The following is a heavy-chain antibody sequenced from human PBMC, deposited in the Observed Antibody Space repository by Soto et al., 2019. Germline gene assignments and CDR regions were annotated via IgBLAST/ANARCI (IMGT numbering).Heavy chain of an antibody. Sequence: EVQLLESGGALVRPRGSLRLSCAASGFSFNNYALSWVRQAPGKGLEWVSTFSAGGRAYYAASVQGRFTIARDSSQDTVHLQISDLRPEDTAVYYCAKESLPEHYGDTLFDYWGQGTRVTVSS. CDR3: AKESLPEHYGDTLFDY. CDR1: GFSFNNYA. CDR2: FSAGGRA. J-gene: IGHJ4*02. V-gene: IGHV3-23*01. D-gene: IGHD4-17*01.